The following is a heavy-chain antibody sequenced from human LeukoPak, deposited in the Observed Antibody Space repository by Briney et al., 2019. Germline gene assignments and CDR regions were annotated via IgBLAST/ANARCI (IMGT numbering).Heavy chain of an antibody. J-gene: IGHJ6*03. V-gene: IGHV1-8*01. Sequence: ASVTVSCKASGYTFTNYDIHWVRPATGQGLEWMGWMYHNSGNTGYAQKFQGRVTMTRNTSISTAYMELSSLRSEDTAVYYCARVDSSGYYYYYYYMDVWGKGTTVTISS. CDR3: ARVDSSGYYYYYYYMDV. D-gene: IGHD6-6*01. CDR2: MYHNSGNT. CDR1: GYTFTNYD.